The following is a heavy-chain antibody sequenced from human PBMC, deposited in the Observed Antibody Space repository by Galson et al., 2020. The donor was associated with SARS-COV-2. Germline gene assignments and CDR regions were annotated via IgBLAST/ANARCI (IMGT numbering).Heavy chain of an antibody. CDR3: ARGRDLDFGVFNHYGMDV. CDR1: GASISSYY. Sequence: SETLSLTCTVSGASISSYYWSWIRQPPGKGLEWIGYIYDSGSTNYNPSLKSRVTISLDTSKNQFSLRLSSVTAADTAVYYCARGRDLDFGVFNHYGMDVWGQGITVTVSS. J-gene: IGHJ6*02. V-gene: IGHV4-59*01. D-gene: IGHD3-3*01. CDR2: IYDSGST.